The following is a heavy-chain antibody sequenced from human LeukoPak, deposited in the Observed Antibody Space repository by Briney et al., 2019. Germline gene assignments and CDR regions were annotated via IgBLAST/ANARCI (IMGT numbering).Heavy chain of an antibody. V-gene: IGHV4-39*07. CDR2: IYYSGST. Sequence: SETLSLTCTVSGGSISSSSYYWVWIRQPPGKGLEWIGSIYYSGSTYYNPSLKSRVTISVDTSKNQFSLKLSSVTAADTAVYYCARVGLVGATNYFDYWGQGTLVTVSS. CDR1: GGSISSSSYY. J-gene: IGHJ4*02. CDR3: ARVGLVGATNYFDY. D-gene: IGHD1-26*01.